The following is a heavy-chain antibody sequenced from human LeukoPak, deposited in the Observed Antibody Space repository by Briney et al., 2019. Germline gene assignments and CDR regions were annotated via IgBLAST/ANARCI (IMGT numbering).Heavy chain of an antibody. CDR1: GGSFSGYY. CDR3: ARRRAPGGYSSRLPKNNWFDP. D-gene: IGHD6-13*01. V-gene: IGHV4-34*01. CDR2: INHSGST. J-gene: IGHJ5*02. Sequence: SETLSLTCAVYGGSFSGYYWSWIRQPPGKGLEWIGEINHSGSTNYNPSLKSRVTISVDTSKNQFSLKLSSVTAADTAVYYCARRRAPGGYSSRLPKNNWFDPWGQGTLVTVSS.